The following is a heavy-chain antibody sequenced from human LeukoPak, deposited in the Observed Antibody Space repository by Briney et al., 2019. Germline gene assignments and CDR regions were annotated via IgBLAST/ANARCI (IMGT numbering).Heavy chain of an antibody. V-gene: IGHV4-61*02. D-gene: IGHD4-11*01. Sequence: SQTLSLTCTVSGGSISSGSYYWCWIRQPAGKGLEWIGRIYTSGSTNYNPSLKSRVTISVDTSKNQFSLKLSSVTAADTAVYYCARGWGFYSNYDATNWFDPWGQGTLVTVSP. CDR2: IYTSGST. CDR1: GGSISSGSYY. J-gene: IGHJ5*02. CDR3: ARGWGFYSNYDATNWFDP.